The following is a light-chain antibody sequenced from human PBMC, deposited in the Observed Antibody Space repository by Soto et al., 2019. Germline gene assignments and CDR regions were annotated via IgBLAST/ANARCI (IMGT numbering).Light chain of an antibody. V-gene: IGLV1-44*01. Sequence: QSVLTQPPSVSGTPGQRVTISCSGSSSNIGSKSVSWYQHLPQTAPKLLIYSNNQRPSGVPDRFSGSKSGTSASLAISGLQSDDETQDYCAAWDDSLNVLVFGGGTKVTVL. CDR3: AAWDDSLNVLV. J-gene: IGLJ2*01. CDR2: SNN. CDR1: SSNIGSKS.